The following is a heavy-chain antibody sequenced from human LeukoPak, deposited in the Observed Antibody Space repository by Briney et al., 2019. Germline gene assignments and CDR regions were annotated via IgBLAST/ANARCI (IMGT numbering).Heavy chain of an antibody. J-gene: IGHJ4*02. CDR3: ARGTDYGDSHLTN. CDR2: INPYSGGT. CDR1: GYTFTGYY. D-gene: IGHD4-17*01. Sequence: ASVKVSCKASGYTFTGYYMHWVRQAPGQGLEWMGWINPYSGGTNYAQKFQGRVTMTRDTSINTAYMELSRLGSDDTAVYSCARGTDYGDSHLTNWGQGALVTVSS. V-gene: IGHV1-2*02.